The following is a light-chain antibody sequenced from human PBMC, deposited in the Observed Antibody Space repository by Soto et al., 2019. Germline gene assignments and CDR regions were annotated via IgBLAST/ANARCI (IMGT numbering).Light chain of an antibody. CDR2: VAS. Sequence: DIQLTQSPSFLSASVGDRVTITCRASQGISSYLAWYQQKPGQAPKLLIYVASTLQSGVPSRFSCSGSGTEFTLTISSLQPEDFATYYCQQLNSYPPVTVGQGTRLEI. CDR3: QQLNSYPPVT. V-gene: IGKV1-9*01. CDR1: QGISSY. J-gene: IGKJ5*01.